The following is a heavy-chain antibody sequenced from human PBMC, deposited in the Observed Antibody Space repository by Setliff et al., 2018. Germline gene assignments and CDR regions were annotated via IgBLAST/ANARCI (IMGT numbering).Heavy chain of an antibody. CDR3: ARTSSRRYFDL. Sequence: SETLSLTCTVSNFSVTTVYYWGWIRQPPGKGLEWIANVYYTGSTYYSPSLASRVSMSIDTSKNRFSLKLHSVTAADTAVYYCARTSSRRYFDLWGRGTLGTAPQ. D-gene: IGHD4-17*01. J-gene: IGHJ2*01. CDR1: NFSVTTVYY. V-gene: IGHV4-38-2*02. CDR2: VYYTGST.